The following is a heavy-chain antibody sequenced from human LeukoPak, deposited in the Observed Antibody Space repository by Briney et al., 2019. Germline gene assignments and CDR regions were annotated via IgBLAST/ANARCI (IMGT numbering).Heavy chain of an antibody. D-gene: IGHD2-21*02. Sequence: SETLSLTCTVSGGSISSYYWSWIRQPAGKGLEWIGRIYTSGSTNYNPSLKSRVTISVDTSKNQFSLKLSSVTAADTAVYYCARWSDCGGDCHILDYWGQGILVTVSS. CDR1: GGSISSYY. CDR2: IYTSGST. V-gene: IGHV4-4*07. CDR3: ARWSDCGGDCHILDY. J-gene: IGHJ4*02.